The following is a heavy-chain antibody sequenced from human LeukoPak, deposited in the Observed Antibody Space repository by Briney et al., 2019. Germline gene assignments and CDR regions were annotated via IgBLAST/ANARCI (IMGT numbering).Heavy chain of an antibody. CDR1: GYTLTSYG. V-gene: IGHV1-18*01. Sequence: ASVKVSCKASGYTLTSYGISWVRQAPGQGLEWMGWISAYNGNTNYAQKLQGRVTMTTDTSTSTAYMELRSLRSDDTAVYYCARPWRDGYNRREYYFDYWGQGTLVTVSS. CDR3: ARPWRDGYNRREYYFDY. D-gene: IGHD5-24*01. CDR2: ISAYNGNT. J-gene: IGHJ4*02.